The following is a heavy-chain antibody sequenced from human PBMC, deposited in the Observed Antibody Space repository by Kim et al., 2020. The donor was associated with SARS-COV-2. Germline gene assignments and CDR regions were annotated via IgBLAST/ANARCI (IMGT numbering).Heavy chain of an antibody. CDR2: IYSGGST. Sequence: GGSLRLSCAASGFTVSSNYMSWVRQAPGKGLEWVSVIYSGGSTYYADSVKGRFTISRDTSRDTPYLQMNSLRVEDTAVYYCSALAAMSMDNYGRDVWGQGTTVIVSS. CDR3: SALAAMSMDNYGRDV. D-gene: IGHD2-2*01. CDR1: GFTVSSNY. J-gene: IGHJ6*02. V-gene: IGHV3-53*01.